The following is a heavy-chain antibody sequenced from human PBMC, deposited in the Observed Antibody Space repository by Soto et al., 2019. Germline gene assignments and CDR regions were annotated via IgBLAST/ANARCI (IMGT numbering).Heavy chain of an antibody. V-gene: IGHV3-21*01. CDR1: GFTFSSYS. J-gene: IGHJ6*02. Sequence: PGGSLRLSCAASGFTFSSYSMNWVRQAPGKGLEWVSSISSSSSYIYYADSVKGRFTISRDNAKNSLYLQMNSLRAEDTVVYYCARDRSSSWYEQSDYYYYYGMDVWGQGTTVTVSS. CDR2: ISSSSSYI. CDR3: ARDRSSSWYEQSDYYYYYGMDV. D-gene: IGHD6-13*01.